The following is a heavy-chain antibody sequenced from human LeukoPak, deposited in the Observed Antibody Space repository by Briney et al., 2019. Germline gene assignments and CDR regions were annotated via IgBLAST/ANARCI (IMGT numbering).Heavy chain of an antibody. Sequence: PGGSLRLSCTVSGFTVSSNSMSWVRQAPGKGLEWVSFIYSDNTHYSDSVKGRFTISRDNSKNTLYLQMNSLRAEATAVYYCARRAGAYSHPYDYWGQGTLVTVSS. CDR3: ARRAGAYSHPYDY. CDR1: GFTVSSNS. D-gene: IGHD4/OR15-4a*01. CDR2: IYSDNT. V-gene: IGHV3-53*01. J-gene: IGHJ4*02.